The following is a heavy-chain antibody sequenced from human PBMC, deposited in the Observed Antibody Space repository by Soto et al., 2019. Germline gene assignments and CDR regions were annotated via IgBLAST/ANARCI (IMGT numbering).Heavy chain of an antibody. CDR1: GGSISISSYY. D-gene: IGHD6-19*01. Sequence: SETLSLTCTVSGGSISISSYYWGCIRQPPGKGLEWIGSIYYSGSTYYNPSLKSRVTISVDTSKNQFSLKLSSVTAADTAVYYCARQPHSIAVAGDYFDYWGQGTLVTVSS. CDR3: ARQPHSIAVAGDYFDY. CDR2: IYYSGST. J-gene: IGHJ4*02. V-gene: IGHV4-39*01.